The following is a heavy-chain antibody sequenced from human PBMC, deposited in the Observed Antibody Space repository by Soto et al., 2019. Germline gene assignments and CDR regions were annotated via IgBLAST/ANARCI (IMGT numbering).Heavy chain of an antibody. CDR2: IFSDNER. D-gene: IGHD4-17*01. J-gene: IGHJ6*02. Sequence: SGPTLVNPTETLTLTCTVSGFSLTTGKMGVSWIRQPPGKALEWLAHIFSDNERSYSTSLQGRLTISKDTSGSQVVLSMTNVDPVDTATYYCARMNVDSYQFYYAMDVWGQGPTVTVSS. V-gene: IGHV2-26*01. CDR3: ARMNVDSYQFYYAMDV. CDR1: GFSLTTGKMG.